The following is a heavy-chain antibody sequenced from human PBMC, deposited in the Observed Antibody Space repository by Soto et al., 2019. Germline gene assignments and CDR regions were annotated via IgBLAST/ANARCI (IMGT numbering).Heavy chain of an antibody. Sequence: EVQLLESGGGLVQPGGSLRLSCAASGFTFSSYAMSWVRQAPGKGLEWVSAISGSGGSTYYADSVKGRFTISRDNSKNPLYLQMNSLRAEDTAVYYCASPMIVGLGRGYWGQGTLVTVSS. CDR2: ISGSGGST. CDR1: GFTFSSYA. D-gene: IGHD3-22*01. J-gene: IGHJ4*02. V-gene: IGHV3-23*01. CDR3: ASPMIVGLGRGY.